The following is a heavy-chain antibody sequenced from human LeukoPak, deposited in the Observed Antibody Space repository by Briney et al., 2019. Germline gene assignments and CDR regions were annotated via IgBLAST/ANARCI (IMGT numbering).Heavy chain of an antibody. V-gene: IGHV1-2*06. D-gene: IGHD3-3*01. CDR3: ARGEWLLHY. CDR2: INPNSGGT. CDR1: GYTFTDYY. Sequence: ASVKVSCKASGYTFTDYYMHWMRQAPGQGLEWMGRINPNSGGTNYAQKFQGRVTMTRDTSISTAYMELIRLRSDDTAVYYCARGEWLLHYWGQGTLVTVSS. J-gene: IGHJ4*02.